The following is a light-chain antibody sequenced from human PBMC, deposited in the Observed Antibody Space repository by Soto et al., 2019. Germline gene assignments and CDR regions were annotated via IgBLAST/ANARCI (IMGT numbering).Light chain of an antibody. V-gene: IGKV1-5*01. CDR1: QSISSW. Sequence: DIQMTQSPSTLSASVGDRVTITCRASQSISSWLAWYQQKPGKAPMLLLYDASSLGSGVPSRFSGSGSGTEFTLTIRSLQPDDFATYYCQQYNSYSTFGQGTKVEIK. CDR2: DAS. J-gene: IGKJ1*01. CDR3: QQYNSYST.